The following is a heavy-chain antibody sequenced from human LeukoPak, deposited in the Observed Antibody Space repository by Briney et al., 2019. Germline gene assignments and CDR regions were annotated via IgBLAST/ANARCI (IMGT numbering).Heavy chain of an antibody. Sequence: KPSETLSLTCAVYGGSFSGYYWSWIRQPPGKGLERIGEINHSGSTNYNPSLKSRVTISVDTSKNQFSLKLSPVTAADTAVYYCARVGRLSTSFNYYMDVWGKGTTVTVSS. CDR3: ARVGRLSTSFNYYMDV. CDR1: GGSFSGYY. V-gene: IGHV4-34*01. J-gene: IGHJ6*03. CDR2: INHSGST. D-gene: IGHD2-2*01.